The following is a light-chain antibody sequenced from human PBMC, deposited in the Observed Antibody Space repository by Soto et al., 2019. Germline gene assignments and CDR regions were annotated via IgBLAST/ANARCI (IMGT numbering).Light chain of an antibody. CDR3: QQYYSTPWT. Sequence: DIVMTQSPDSLAVSLGERATINCKSSRSVLYSSNHKNYLAWYQQKAGQPPNLLIYWASIREAGVPDRFSGSGSGTDFTLTITSLQAEDVAVYYCQQYYSTPWTFGQGTKVEMK. CDR2: WAS. CDR1: RSVLYSSNHKNY. V-gene: IGKV4-1*01. J-gene: IGKJ1*01.